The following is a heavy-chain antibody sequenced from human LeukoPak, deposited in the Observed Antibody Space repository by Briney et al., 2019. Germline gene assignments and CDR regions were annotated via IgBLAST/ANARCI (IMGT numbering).Heavy chain of an antibody. Sequence: ASVKVSCKASGYTFTGYYMHWVRQAPGQGLEWMGWINPNSGGTNYAQKFQGRVTMTRDTSISTAYMELSRLRSDDTAVYYCASGTPVYCSGSSCYQGTNWFDPWGQGTLVTVSS. CDR3: ASGTPVYCSGSSCYQGTNWFDP. D-gene: IGHD2-15*01. V-gene: IGHV1-2*02. CDR2: INPNSGGT. J-gene: IGHJ5*02. CDR1: GYTFTGYY.